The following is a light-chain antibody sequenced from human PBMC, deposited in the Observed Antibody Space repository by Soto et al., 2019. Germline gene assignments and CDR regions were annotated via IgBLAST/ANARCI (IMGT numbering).Light chain of an antibody. Sequence: QSVLTQPPSASGTPGQRVTISCSGSSSNIGSNYVYWYQQLPGTAPKLLIYRNNQRPSGVPDRFSGSKAGTSASLAISGRRGEEEGDYYCAAWDDSLSGGVFGGGTKLTVL. CDR2: RNN. J-gene: IGLJ2*01. CDR1: SSNIGSNY. V-gene: IGLV1-47*01. CDR3: AAWDDSLSGGV.